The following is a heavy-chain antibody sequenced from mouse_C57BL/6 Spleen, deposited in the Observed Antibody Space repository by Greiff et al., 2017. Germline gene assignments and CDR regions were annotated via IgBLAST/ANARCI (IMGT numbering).Heavy chain of an antibody. CDR3: ASYYGSPFAY. J-gene: IGHJ3*01. V-gene: IGHV1-69*01. Sequence: QVQLQQPGAELVMPGASVKLSCKASGYSFTSYWMHWVKQRPGQGLEWIGEIDPSDSNTNYNQKFKGKSTLTVDKSSSTAYMPLSSLTSEGSAVYFCASYYGSPFAYWGQGTLVTVSA. CDR2: IDPSDSNT. D-gene: IGHD1-1*01. CDR1: GYSFTSYW.